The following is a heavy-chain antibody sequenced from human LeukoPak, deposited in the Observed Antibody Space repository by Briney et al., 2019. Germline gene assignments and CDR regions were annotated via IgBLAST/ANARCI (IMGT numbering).Heavy chain of an antibody. V-gene: IGHV4-61*02. CDR2: IYTSGST. Sequence: SETLSLTCTVSGGSLSSGSYYWSWIRQPAGKGLEWIGRIYTSGSTNYNPSLKSRLTISVDMSKNQFSLKLSSVTAADTAVYYCARDPGYSYGLDYWGQGTLVTVSS. J-gene: IGHJ4*02. CDR1: GGSLSSGSYY. CDR3: ARDPGYSYGLDY. D-gene: IGHD5-18*01.